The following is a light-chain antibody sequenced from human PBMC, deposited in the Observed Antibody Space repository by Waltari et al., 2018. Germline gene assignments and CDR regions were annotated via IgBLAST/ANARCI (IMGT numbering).Light chain of an antibody. J-gene: IGKJ1*01. Sequence: DIVLTQSPGTLSLSPGERATLSCRASQSVSSNYLAWYQQKPGQAPRLLIYGASSRATGIPDRFSGSGSGTDFTLTITRLEPEDVAVYYCQQYGSSPPWTFGQGTKVEIK. CDR3: QQYGSSPPWT. V-gene: IGKV3-20*01. CDR2: GAS. CDR1: QSVSSNY.